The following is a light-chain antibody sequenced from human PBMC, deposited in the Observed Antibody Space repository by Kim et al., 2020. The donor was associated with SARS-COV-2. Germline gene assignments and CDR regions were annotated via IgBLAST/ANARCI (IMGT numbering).Light chain of an antibody. CDR1: SSTDGSNY. J-gene: IGLJ3*02. V-gene: IGLV1-47*01. CDR2: RNK. CDR3: AAWDDSLSGWV. Sequence: GQRVTISCSGSSSTDGSNYEYWYQQLPGPAPKLLIYRNKQRPSGVTDRFSGAKSGTSASLAISGLRSEDEADYYCAAWDDSLSGWVFGGGTQLTVL.